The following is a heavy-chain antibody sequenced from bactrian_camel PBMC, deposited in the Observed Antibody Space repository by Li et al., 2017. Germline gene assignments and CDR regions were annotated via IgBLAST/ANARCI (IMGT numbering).Heavy chain of an antibody. J-gene: IGHJ6*01. CDR2: INSGGGST. V-gene: IGHV3S40*01. CDR3: AAEWPSRNSQCMLLIQRPGITRGVFGY. CDR1: GFTFSGYA. D-gene: IGHD3*01. Sequence: DVQLVESGGGLVQPGGSLRLSCAASGFTFSGYAMNWVRQAPGKGLEWVSAINSGGGSTYYADSVKGRFTISADNATNTFYLQMNSLRPEDTAMYSCAAEWPSRNSQCMLLIQRPGITRGVFGYWGQGTQVTVS.